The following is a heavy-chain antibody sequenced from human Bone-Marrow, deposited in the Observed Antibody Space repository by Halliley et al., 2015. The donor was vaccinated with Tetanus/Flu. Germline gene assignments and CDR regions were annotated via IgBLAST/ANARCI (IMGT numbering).Heavy chain of an antibody. D-gene: IGHD1-26*01. CDR2: ITGSGGST. CDR1: GFTFYNYA. J-gene: IGHJ6*02. CDR3: AKDRIVGTVIVSLYYYAIDV. V-gene: IGHV3-23*01. Sequence: SLRLSCAASGFTFYNYAMSWVRRAPGKGLEWVSVITGSGGSTYYADSVKGRFTISRDNSKNTVFLEMNSLRAEDTALYYCAKDRIVGTVIVSLYYYAIDVWGQGTTVTVSS.